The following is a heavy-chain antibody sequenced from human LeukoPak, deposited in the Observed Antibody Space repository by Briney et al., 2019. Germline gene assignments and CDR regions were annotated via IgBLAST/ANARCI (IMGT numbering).Heavy chain of an antibody. Sequence: GGSLRLSCAASGFTFSSYEMNWVRQAPGKGLEWVSYISSSGSTIYYADSVKGRFTISRDNAKNSLYLQMNSLRAEDMAVYYCARELGDDYVWGSYRYTGTENYYYYMDVWGKGTTVTISS. CDR1: GFTFSSYE. V-gene: IGHV3-48*03. CDR3: ARELGDDYVWGSYRYTGTENYYYYMDV. D-gene: IGHD3-16*02. J-gene: IGHJ6*03. CDR2: ISSSGSTI.